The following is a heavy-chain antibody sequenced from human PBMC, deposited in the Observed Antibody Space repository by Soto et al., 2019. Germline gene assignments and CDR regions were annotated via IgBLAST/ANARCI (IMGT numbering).Heavy chain of an antibody. CDR1: GGSIRSSNW. D-gene: IGHD1-26*01. Sequence: PSDTLSLTCAVSGGSIRSSNWWSWVRQPPGKGLEWIGEIYHSGSTNYNPSLKSRVTISVDKSKNQFSLKLRSVTAADTAVYYCARISGSYYYGMDVWGQGTTVTVS. V-gene: IGHV4-4*02. CDR2: IYHSGST. CDR3: ARISGSYYYGMDV. J-gene: IGHJ6*02.